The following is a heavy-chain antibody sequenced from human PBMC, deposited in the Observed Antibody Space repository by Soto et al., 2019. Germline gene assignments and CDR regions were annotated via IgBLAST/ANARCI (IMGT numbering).Heavy chain of an antibody. CDR2: IYPGDSDT. CDR1: GYSFSNHW. Sequence: PGESLKISCKGSGYSFSNHWIGWVRQMPGKGLEWMGIIYPGDSDTRYSPSFQGQVTISADKSISTAYLQWSSLKASDTAMYYCARRVVEWGGDCFWFDPWGQGTLVTVSS. D-gene: IGHD2-21*02. CDR3: ARRVVEWGGDCFWFDP. J-gene: IGHJ5*02. V-gene: IGHV5-51*01.